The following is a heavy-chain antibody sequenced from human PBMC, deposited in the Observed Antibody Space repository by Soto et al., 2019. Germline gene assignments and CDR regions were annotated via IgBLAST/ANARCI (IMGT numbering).Heavy chain of an antibody. CDR2: IIPIFGTA. V-gene: IGHV1-69*12. D-gene: IGHD3-16*01. Sequence: QVQLVQSGAEVKKPGSSVKVSCKASGGTFSSYTISWVRQAPGQGLELMGGIIPIFGTANYAQKFQGRVTLTADESTNTAYMELSSLRSEDTAVYYCARGGLGLIYWYFDLWGRGTLVTVSS. CDR1: GGTFSSYT. J-gene: IGHJ2*01. CDR3: ARGGLGLIYWYFDL.